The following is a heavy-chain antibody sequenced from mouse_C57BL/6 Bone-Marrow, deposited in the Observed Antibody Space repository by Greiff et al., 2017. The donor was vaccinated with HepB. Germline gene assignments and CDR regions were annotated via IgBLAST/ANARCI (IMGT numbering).Heavy chain of an antibody. Sequence: QVQLQQPGAELVKPGASVKLSCKASGYTFTSYWMHWVKQRPGQGLEWIGMIHPNSGSTNYNEKFKSKATLTVDKSSSTAYMQRSSLTSEDSAVYYCARRVSYYAMDYWGQGTSVTVSS. CDR1: GYTFTSYW. CDR3: ARRVSYYAMDY. V-gene: IGHV1-64*01. J-gene: IGHJ4*01. CDR2: IHPNSGST.